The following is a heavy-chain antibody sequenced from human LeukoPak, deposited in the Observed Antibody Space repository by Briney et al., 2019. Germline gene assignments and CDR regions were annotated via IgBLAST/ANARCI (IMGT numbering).Heavy chain of an antibody. J-gene: IGHJ4*02. Sequence: GGSLRLSCAPSGFTFSSYAMSWVRQAPGKGLEWVSAISGSGGSTYYADSVKGRFTISRDNSKNTLYLQMNSLRAEDTAVYYCAKDRIVVVVAATNYYFDYWGQGTLVTVSS. CDR3: AKDRIVVVVAATNYYFDY. D-gene: IGHD2-15*01. V-gene: IGHV3-23*01. CDR1: GFTFSSYA. CDR2: ISGSGGST.